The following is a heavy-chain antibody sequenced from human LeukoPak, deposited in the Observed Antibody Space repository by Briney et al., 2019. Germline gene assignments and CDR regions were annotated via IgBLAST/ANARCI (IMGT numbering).Heavy chain of an antibody. V-gene: IGHV1-69-2*01. CDR2: VDPEDGET. CDR1: GYTFTDYY. J-gene: IGHJ4*02. D-gene: IGHD6-19*01. CDR3: ASLIAVAGTGGSFDY. Sequence: GATVKISCKASGYTFTDYYMHWVQQAPGKGLEWMGRVDPEDGETIYAEKFQGRVTITADTSTDTAYMELSSLRSEDTAVYYCASLIAVAGTGGSFDYWGQGTLVTVSS.